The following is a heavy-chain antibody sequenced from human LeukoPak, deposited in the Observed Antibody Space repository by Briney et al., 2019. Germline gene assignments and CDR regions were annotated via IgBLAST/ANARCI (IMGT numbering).Heavy chain of an antibody. D-gene: IGHD1-1*01. J-gene: IGHJ5*02. CDR1: CGSISGYY. CDR2: IYYSGTT. CDR3: AKKGEWGLEPGGFDP. Sequence: SETLSLTCTVSCGSISGYYWSWIRQPPGKGLEWIGFIYYSGTTNYNPSLKSRVTISVDTSKNQFSLKLTSVTAADSAVYYCAKKGEWGLEPGGFDPWGQGTLVTVSS. V-gene: IGHV4-59*01.